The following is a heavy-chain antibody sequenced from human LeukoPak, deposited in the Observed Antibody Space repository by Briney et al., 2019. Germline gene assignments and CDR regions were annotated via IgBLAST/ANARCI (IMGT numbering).Heavy chain of an antibody. CDR2: ISSAGGNR. V-gene: IGHV3-48*01. CDR3: ARDPAGAGIYYDF. Sequence: PGGSLRLSCVASGFTFSTYSMNWLRQAPGKGLEWISYISSAGGNRHYADSVKGRFSISRDNAKNSLYLEMNGLEAEDTAMYYCARDPAGAGIYYDFWGQGTLVTVSS. J-gene: IGHJ4*02. D-gene: IGHD6-19*01. CDR1: GFTFSTYS.